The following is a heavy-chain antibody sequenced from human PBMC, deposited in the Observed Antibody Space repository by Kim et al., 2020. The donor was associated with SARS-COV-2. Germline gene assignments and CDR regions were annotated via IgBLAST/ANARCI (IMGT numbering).Heavy chain of an antibody. Sequence: YADSVKGRCHISKDKSKNTLYLQMNRLRAEDTAVYYCAKSYGSVYHFDYWGQGNLVTVSS. D-gene: IGHD2-15*01. J-gene: IGHJ4*02. CDR3: AKSYGSVYHFDY. V-gene: IGHV3-30*02.